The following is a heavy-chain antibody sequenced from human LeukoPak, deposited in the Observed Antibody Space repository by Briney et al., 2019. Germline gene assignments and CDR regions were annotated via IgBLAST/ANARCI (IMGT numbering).Heavy chain of an antibody. CDR3: ARDHSSASYTYDYYYMDV. CDR1: GGALSIYY. Sequence: SETLSPTCTVSGGALSIYYWNWIRQPAGRRVEMSGRNYTSGSTNYNPSLKSRVTMSVDTSNNHCSLKLTAATASATAVYYCARDHSSASYTYDYYYMDVSGKGTTVTISS. V-gene: IGHV4-4*07. J-gene: IGHJ6*03. CDR2: NYTSGST. D-gene: IGHD1-26*01.